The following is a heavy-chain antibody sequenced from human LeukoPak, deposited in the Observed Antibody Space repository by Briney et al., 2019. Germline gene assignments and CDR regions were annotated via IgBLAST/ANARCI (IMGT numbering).Heavy chain of an antibody. CDR3: ARDSGLLWFGELFGAHWFDP. D-gene: IGHD3-10*01. CDR2: ISAYNGNT. Sequence: ASVKVSCKASGYIFTSYGISWVRQAPGQGLEWMGWISAYNGNTNYAQKLQGRVTMTTDTSTSTAYMELRSLRSDDTAVYYCARDSGLLWFGELFGAHWFDPWGQGTLVTVSS. CDR1: GYIFTSYG. V-gene: IGHV1-18*01. J-gene: IGHJ5*02.